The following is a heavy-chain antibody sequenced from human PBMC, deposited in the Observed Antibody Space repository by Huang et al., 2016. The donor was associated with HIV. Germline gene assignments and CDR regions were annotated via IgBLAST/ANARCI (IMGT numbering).Heavy chain of an antibody. D-gene: IGHD3-9*01. J-gene: IGHJ4*02. Sequence: QVQLVESGGGVVQPGRSLRLSCVASKFTFSDFAMHWVRQAPGKGLEWVVVISYDGSFKSYADSVKGRFTISRDNSKKIVYLQMSSLRPEDTAVYYCAKEFDILTGYYPSGSDYWGQGTLVTVSS. CDR1: KFTFSDFA. CDR2: ISYDGSFK. V-gene: IGHV3-30*18. CDR3: AKEFDILTGYYPSGSDY.